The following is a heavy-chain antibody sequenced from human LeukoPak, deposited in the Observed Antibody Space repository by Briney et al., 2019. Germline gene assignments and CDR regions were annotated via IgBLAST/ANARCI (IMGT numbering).Heavy chain of an antibody. CDR2: IYPGDSDT. J-gene: IGHJ4*02. V-gene: IGHV5-51*01. CDR3: ARSLDTAGDY. Sequence: HGESLKISCKHSEYSFPNYCIGWVRQMPGKGLEWMGIIYPGDSDTRYSPSFQGQVTISADKSISTAYLQWSSLKASDTAMYYCARSLDTAGDYWGQGTPVTVSS. CDR1: EYSFPNYC. D-gene: IGHD5-18*01.